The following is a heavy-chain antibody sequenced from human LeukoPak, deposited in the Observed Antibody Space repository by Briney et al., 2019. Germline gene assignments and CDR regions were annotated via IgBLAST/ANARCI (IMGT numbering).Heavy chain of an antibody. J-gene: IGHJ4*02. CDR2: ISGDGTTA. V-gene: IGHV3-43*02. Sequence: GGSLRLSCAASGFTFDDFPMHWVRQAPGKGLEWISLISGDGTTAYYADSFKGRFTIPRDSSKNSLFLQMNSLRTDDTALYYCAKDYYWGQGTLVTVSS. CDR1: GFTFDDFP. CDR3: AKDYY.